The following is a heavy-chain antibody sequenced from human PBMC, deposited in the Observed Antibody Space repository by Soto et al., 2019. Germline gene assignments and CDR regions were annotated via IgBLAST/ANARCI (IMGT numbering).Heavy chain of an antibody. CDR1: GVSISSGGYS. J-gene: IGHJ3*02. V-gene: IGHV4-30-2*01. CDR3: ARGRYYYGSGSYYRDAFDI. CDR2: IYQRGRT. Sequence: PAETLSLTCAVSGVSISSGGYSWSWLRQPPGKGLYWIGYIYQRGRTYYNPSFKVRVTISVDTSKNQLSWKLSSVTAADRAVYYCARGRYYYGSGSYYRDAFDIWGQGTIVTVSS. D-gene: IGHD3-10*01.